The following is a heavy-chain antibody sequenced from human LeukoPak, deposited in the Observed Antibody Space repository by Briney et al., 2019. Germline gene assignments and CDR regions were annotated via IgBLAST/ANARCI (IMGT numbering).Heavy chain of an antibody. Sequence: PSETLSLTCTVSGGSISSSSYYWGWIRQPPGKGLEWIGSIYYSGSTYYNPSLKSRVTISVDTSKNQFSLKLSSVTAADTAVYYCARLTATPQSIDYWGQGTLVTVSS. CDR3: ARLTATPQSIDY. V-gene: IGHV4-39*01. CDR1: GGSISSSSYY. CDR2: IYYSGST. J-gene: IGHJ4*02. D-gene: IGHD4-17*01.